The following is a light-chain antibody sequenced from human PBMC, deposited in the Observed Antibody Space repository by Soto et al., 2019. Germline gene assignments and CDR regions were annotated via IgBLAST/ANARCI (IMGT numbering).Light chain of an antibody. Sequence: DIQMTQSPSTLSASVGDRVTITCRASQSISSWLAWYQQKPGKAPKLLIYDASSLESGVPSRFSGSGSGTDFTLTISRLEPEDFAVYFCQYYDSFRTFGQGTKVDIK. V-gene: IGKV1-5*01. CDR2: DAS. CDR3: QYYDSFRT. CDR1: QSISSW. J-gene: IGKJ1*01.